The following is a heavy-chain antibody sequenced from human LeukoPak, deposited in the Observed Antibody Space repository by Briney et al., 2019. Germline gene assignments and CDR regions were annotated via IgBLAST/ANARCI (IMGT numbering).Heavy chain of an antibody. CDR2: ISAYNGNT. V-gene: IGHV1-18*04. CDR3: ARGYSGYDNSFDY. Sequence: VSVRVSCKASGYTFTRYGISSVRQPPGQGLEWMGWISAYNGNTNYTQKLQGRVTMTPDTSTSTAYMALRSPTSHETAAYHCARGYSGYDNSFDYWGEGTLATVSS. J-gene: IGHJ4*02. CDR1: GYTFTRYG. D-gene: IGHD5-12*01.